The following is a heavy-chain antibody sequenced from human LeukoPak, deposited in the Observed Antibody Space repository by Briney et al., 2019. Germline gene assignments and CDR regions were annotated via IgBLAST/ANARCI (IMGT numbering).Heavy chain of an antibody. V-gene: IGHV1-46*01. CDR3: ARVWSGYLGPLGY. Sequence: GASVKVSCKASGYTFTGYYMHWVRQAPGQGLEWMGWINPNSGSTSYAQKFQGRVTMTRDTSASTVYMDLSSLRSEDTAVYYCARVWSGYLGPLGYWGQGTLVTVSS. D-gene: IGHD3-3*01. CDR1: GYTFTGYY. J-gene: IGHJ4*02. CDR2: INPNSGST.